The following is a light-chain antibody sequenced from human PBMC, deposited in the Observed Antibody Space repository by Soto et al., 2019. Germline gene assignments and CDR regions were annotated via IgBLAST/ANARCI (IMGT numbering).Light chain of an antibody. V-gene: IGLV2-8*01. CDR3: SSYADSNNRVV. CDR1: SSDVGAYNY. CDR2: EVS. J-gene: IGLJ2*01. Sequence: QSALTQPPSASGSPGQAVTISCTGTSSDVGAYNYVSWYQQHPGKAPKLMIYEVSKRPSGVPDRFSGSKSGNTASLTVSGLQTDDEADYYCSSYADSNNRVVFGEGTKLTVL.